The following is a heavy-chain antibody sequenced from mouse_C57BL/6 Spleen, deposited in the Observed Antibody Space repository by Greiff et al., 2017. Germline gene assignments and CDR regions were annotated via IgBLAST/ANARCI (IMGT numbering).Heavy chain of an antibody. J-gene: IGHJ2*01. CDR1: GFNIKDYY. Sequence: EVQLQQSGAELVKPGASVKLSCTASGFNIKDYYMHWVKQRTEQGLEWIGRIDPEDGETKYAPKFQGKATLTADTSSNTAYLQLSSLTSEDTAVYYCARSHYWSDFDYWGQGTTLTVSS. D-gene: IGHD1-1*02. V-gene: IGHV14-2*01. CDR2: IDPEDGET. CDR3: ARSHYWSDFDY.